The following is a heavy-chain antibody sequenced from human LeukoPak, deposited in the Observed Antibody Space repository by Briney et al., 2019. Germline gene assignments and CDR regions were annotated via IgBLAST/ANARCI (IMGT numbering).Heavy chain of an antibody. V-gene: IGHV4-30-2*01. D-gene: IGHD4-17*01. CDR2: IYHSGST. J-gene: IGHJ3*02. Sequence: SETLSLTCAVSGGSISSGGYSWSWIRQPPGKGLEWIGYIYHSGSTYYNPSLKSRVTISVDRSKNQFSLKLSSVTAADTAVYYCASYTVTTASDAFDIWGQGTMVTVSS. CDR3: ASYTVTTASDAFDI. CDR1: GGSISSGGYS.